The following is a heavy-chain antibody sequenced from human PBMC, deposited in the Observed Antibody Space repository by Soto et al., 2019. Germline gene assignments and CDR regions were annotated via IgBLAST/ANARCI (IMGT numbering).Heavy chain of an antibody. Sequence: GGSLRLSCAASGFTFSSYAMSWVRQAPGKGLEWVGRIKSKTDGGTTDYAAPVKGRFTISRDDSKNTLYLQMNSLKTEDTAVYYCTTHSITSFGVAQEIIWGQGTLVTVSS. V-gene: IGHV3-15*01. D-gene: IGHD3-3*01. CDR2: IKSKTDGGTT. CDR1: GFTFSSYA. CDR3: TTHSITSFGVAQEII. J-gene: IGHJ4*02.